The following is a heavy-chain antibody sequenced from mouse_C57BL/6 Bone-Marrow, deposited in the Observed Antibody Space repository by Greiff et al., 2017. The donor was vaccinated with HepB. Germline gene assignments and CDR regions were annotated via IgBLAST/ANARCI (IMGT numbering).Heavy chain of an antibody. CDR2: IRSKSNNYAT. D-gene: IGHD2-2*01. J-gene: IGHJ3*01. V-gene: IGHV10-1*01. CDR1: GFSFNTYA. CDR3: VRYYGYDGGFAY. Sequence: EVMLVESGGGLVQPKGSLKLSCAASGFSFNTYAMNWVRQAPGKGLEWVARIRSKSNNYATYYADSVKDRFTISRDDSESMLYLQMNNLKTEDTAMYYCVRYYGYDGGFAYWGQGTLVTVSA.